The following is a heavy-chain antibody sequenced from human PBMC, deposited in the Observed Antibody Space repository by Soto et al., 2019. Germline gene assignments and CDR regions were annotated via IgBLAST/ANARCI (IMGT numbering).Heavy chain of an antibody. CDR3: AKDVDRLGELWGYFQN. D-gene: IGHD3-16*01. J-gene: IGHJ1*01. Sequence: GGSLRLSGAVSGFMFEDYAMPWVRQAPGKGLEWVSGINWNGVNKGYADSVQGRFTISRDNAKKSLYLQMDYLRPEDTAGYFCAKDVDRLGELWGYFQNWGQGTLVTVS. CDR2: INWNGVNK. CDR1: GFMFEDYA. V-gene: IGHV3-9*01.